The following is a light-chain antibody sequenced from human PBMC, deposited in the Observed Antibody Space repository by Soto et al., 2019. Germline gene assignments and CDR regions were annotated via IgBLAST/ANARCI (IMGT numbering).Light chain of an antibody. CDR2: DND. V-gene: IGLV1-51*01. CDR1: SSNIGNNF. CDR3: ATWDGSLSAVV. J-gene: IGLJ2*01. Sequence: QSVLTQPPSVSAAPGQTVTISCSGSSSNIGNNFVSWYQQLPGTAPKLLIYDNDKRPSGIPDRFSGSKSGTSATLGVTGLQTGDEADYYCATWDGSLSAVVFGGGTQLTVL.